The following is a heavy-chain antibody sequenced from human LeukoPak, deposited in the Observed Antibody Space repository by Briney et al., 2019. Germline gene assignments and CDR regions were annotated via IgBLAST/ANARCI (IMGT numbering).Heavy chain of an antibody. CDR2: IYYSGST. D-gene: IGHD1-26*01. J-gene: IGHJ4*02. CDR3: ARGPNSGSYLIDY. Sequence: KPSETLSLTCAVYGGSFSGYYWSWIRQPPGKGLEWIGYIYYSGSTNYNPSLKSRVTISVDTSKNQFSLKLSSVTAADTAVYYCARGPNSGSYLIDYWGQGTLVTVSS. V-gene: IGHV4-59*01. CDR1: GGSFSGYY.